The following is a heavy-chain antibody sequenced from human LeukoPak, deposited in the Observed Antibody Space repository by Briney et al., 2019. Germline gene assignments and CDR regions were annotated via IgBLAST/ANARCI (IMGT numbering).Heavy chain of an antibody. CDR1: GFTFSSYS. CDR3: AKTPEHSSGWYEPYYFDY. CDR2: ISSRSSYI. Sequence: GGSLRLSCAASGFTFSSYSMKWVRQAPGKGLEWVSSISSRSSYIYYADSVKGRFTISRDNSKNTLYLQMNSLRAENTAVYYCAKTPEHSSGWYEPYYFDYWGQRTLVTVSS. J-gene: IGHJ4*02. D-gene: IGHD6-19*01. V-gene: IGHV3-21*04.